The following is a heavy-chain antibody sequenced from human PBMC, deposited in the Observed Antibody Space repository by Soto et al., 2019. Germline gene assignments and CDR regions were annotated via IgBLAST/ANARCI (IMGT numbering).Heavy chain of an antibody. CDR3: ARDASYGDYFDY. D-gene: IGHD4-17*01. J-gene: IGHJ4*02. Sequence: QVQLVESGGGVVQPGRSLRLSCAASGFTFSSYGMHWVRQAPGKGLEWVAVIWYDRSNKYYADSVKGRFTISRDNSKNTLYLQMNSLRAEDTAVYYCARDASYGDYFDYWGQGTLVTVSS. V-gene: IGHV3-33*01. CDR1: GFTFSSYG. CDR2: IWYDRSNK.